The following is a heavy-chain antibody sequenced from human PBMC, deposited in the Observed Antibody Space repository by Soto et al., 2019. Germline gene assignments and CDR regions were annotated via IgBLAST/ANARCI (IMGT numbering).Heavy chain of an antibody. CDR1: GGSISSYY. CDR2: IYRSGST. D-gene: IGHD2-15*01. J-gene: IGHJ5*02. CDR3: ARSATGGLNWFDP. V-gene: IGHV4-4*07. Sequence: QVQLQESGPGLVKPSETLSLTCIVSGGSISSYYWSWIRQPAGKGLEWIGRIYRSGSTNYNPCLMCGVTMSVNTSNCHGALKLSSVTAAGTAVYYCARSATGGLNWFDPWGQGTLVTVSS.